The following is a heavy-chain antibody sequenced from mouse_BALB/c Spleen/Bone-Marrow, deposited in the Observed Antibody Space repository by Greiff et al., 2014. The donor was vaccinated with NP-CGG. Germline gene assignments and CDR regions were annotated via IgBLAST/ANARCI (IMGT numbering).Heavy chain of an antibody. D-gene: IGHD2-14*01. V-gene: IGHV5-4*02. CDR2: ISDGGSYT. Sequence: EVQLVESGGGLVKPGGSLKLSCAASGFTFSDYYMYWVRQTPEKRLEWVETISDGGSYTYYPDSVKGRFTISRDIAKNNLYLQMSSLKSEDTAMYYCARDRGVQGYAMDYWGQGTSVTVSS. CDR1: GFTFSDYY. CDR3: ARDRGVQGYAMDY. J-gene: IGHJ4*01.